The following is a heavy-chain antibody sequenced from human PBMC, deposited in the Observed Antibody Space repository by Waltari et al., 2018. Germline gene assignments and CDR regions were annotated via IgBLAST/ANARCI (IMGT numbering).Heavy chain of an antibody. Sequence: QVQLVQSGAEVKKPGSSVKVSCKASGGTFSSYAISWVRQTPGQGVEWMGGIIPIFGTANYSQKFQGRVTITADESTSTAYMELSSLRSEDTAVYYCARALAYCGGDCYSDYFDYWGQGTLVTVSS. D-gene: IGHD2-21*02. CDR3: ARALAYCGGDCYSDYFDY. J-gene: IGHJ4*02. CDR1: GGTFSSYA. V-gene: IGHV1-69*01. CDR2: IIPIFGTA.